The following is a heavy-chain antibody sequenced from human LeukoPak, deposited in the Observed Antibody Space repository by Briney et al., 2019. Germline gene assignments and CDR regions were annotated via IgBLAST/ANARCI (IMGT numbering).Heavy chain of an antibody. CDR2: INHSGST. Sequence: SETLSLTCAVYGGSFSGYYWSWIRQPPGKGLEWIGEINHSGSTNYNPSLNSRVTISVDTSKNQFSLKLSSVTAADTAVYYCARGRYSGDFDYWGQGTLVTVSS. CDR1: GGSFSGYY. D-gene: IGHD5-12*01. V-gene: IGHV4-34*01. CDR3: ARGRYSGDFDY. J-gene: IGHJ4*02.